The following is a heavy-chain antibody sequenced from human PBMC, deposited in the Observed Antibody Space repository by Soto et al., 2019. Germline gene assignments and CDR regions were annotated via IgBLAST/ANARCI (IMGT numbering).Heavy chain of an antibody. CDR2: IYSGGST. J-gene: IGHJ6*03. V-gene: IGHV3-66*01. D-gene: IGHD2-2*01. CDR3: ARDRADIVVVPAAMSNYYMDV. Sequence: GGSLRLSCAASVFTVSSNYMSWVRQAPGKGLEWVSVIYSGGSTYYADSVKGRFTISRDNSKNTLYLQMNSLRAEDTAVYYCARDRADIVVVPAAMSNYYMDVWGKGTTVTVSS. CDR1: VFTVSSNY.